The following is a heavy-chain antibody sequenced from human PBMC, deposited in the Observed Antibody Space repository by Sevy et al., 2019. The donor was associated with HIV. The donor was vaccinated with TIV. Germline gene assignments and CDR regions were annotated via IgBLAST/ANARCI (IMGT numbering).Heavy chain of an antibody. CDR3: ARRYFDL. CDR2: IRQDGNEI. J-gene: IGHJ4*02. Sequence: GGSLRLSCKASGFTFSDFWMQWVRQAPGKGLEWVANIRQDGNEIYYGDSVKGRFTISRDNAKNALYRQMDGLRAEDTAVYYCARRYFDLWGQGTLVTVSS. CDR1: GFTFSDFW. V-gene: IGHV3-7*01.